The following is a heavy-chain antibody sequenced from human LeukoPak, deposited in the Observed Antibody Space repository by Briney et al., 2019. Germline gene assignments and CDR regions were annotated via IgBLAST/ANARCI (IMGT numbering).Heavy chain of an antibody. J-gene: IGHJ4*02. Sequence: SETLSLTCTVSGGSLRGYFWSWSPQPPGKGLQWSGYIYYSGSTNYNPSLTSRVTISVDTSNNQFSLKLSSVTAADTAVYYCARWGSSGFDYWGQGTLVTVSS. CDR1: GGSLRGYF. CDR3: ARWGSSGFDY. V-gene: IGHV4-59*01. D-gene: IGHD3-22*01. CDR2: IYYSGST.